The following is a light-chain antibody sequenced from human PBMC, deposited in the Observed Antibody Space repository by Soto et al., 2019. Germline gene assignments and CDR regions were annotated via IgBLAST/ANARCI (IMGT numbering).Light chain of an antibody. J-gene: IGKJ5*01. V-gene: IGKV1-9*01. CDR2: SAS. CDR3: QQLNTYPAIT. CDR1: QGISSD. Sequence: DIQLTQSPSFLSASVGDRVTITCRASQGISSDLAWYQQKPGKAPKLLIYSASTLESGVPSRFSGRWSGTEFTLTISSLQPEDFTTYYCQQLNTYPAITFGQGTRLEIK.